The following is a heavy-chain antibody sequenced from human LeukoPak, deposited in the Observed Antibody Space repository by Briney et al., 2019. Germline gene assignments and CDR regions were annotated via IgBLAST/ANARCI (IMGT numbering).Heavy chain of an antibody. CDR3: ARAGSSSWYYYYYMGV. CDR1: GYTFTSYY. D-gene: IGHD6-13*01. J-gene: IGHJ6*03. Sequence: ASVKVSCKAPGYTFTSYYMHWVRQAPGQGLEWMGIINPSDGGTSYAQKFQGRVTMTRDTSTSTAYMELRSLRSDDTAVYYCARAGSSSWYYYYYMGVWGKGTTVTVSS. V-gene: IGHV1-46*01. CDR2: INPSDGGT.